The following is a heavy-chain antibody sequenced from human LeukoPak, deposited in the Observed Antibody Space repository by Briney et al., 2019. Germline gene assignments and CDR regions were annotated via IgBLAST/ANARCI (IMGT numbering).Heavy chain of an antibody. CDR3: ATDRGWRTSGYYLYYLEY. Sequence: GGSLRLSCAASGFIFTNYFMSWVRQAPGKGLEWVASIKHDGSEKYYVDSVRGRFTISRDNTMNSLYLQMSSLRAEDTAVYYCATDRGWRTSGYYLYYLEYWGQGTLVTYSS. CDR1: GFIFTNYF. D-gene: IGHD3-3*01. CDR2: IKHDGSEK. V-gene: IGHV3-7*01. J-gene: IGHJ4*02.